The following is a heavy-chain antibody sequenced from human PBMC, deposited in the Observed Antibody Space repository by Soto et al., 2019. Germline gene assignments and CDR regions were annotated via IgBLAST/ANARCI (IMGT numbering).Heavy chain of an antibody. CDR2: IIPIFGTA. CDR3: ARVTGYSSSWYYFDY. V-gene: IGHV1-69*13. J-gene: IGHJ4*02. Sequence: SVKVSCKASGYTVPNSGIIWVRQAPGQGLEWMGGIIPIFGTANYAQKFQGRVTITADESTSTAYMELSSLRSEDTAVYYCARVTGYSSSWYYFDYWGQGTLVTVSS. D-gene: IGHD6-13*01. CDR1: GYTVPNSG.